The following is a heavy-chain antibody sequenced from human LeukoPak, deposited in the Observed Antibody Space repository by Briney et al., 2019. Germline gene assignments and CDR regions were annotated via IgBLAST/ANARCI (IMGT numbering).Heavy chain of an antibody. CDR2: INPNSGGT. J-gene: IGHJ5*02. D-gene: IGHD6-6*01. V-gene: IGHV1-2*02. CDR1: GYTFTGYY. CDR3: ARDSSSSVGVWFDP. Sequence: WASVKVSCKASGYTFTGYYMHWVRQAPGQGLEWMGWINPNSGGTNYAQKFQGRVTMTRDTSISTAYMELSRLRSDDTAVYYCARDSSSSVGVWFDPWGQGALVTVSS.